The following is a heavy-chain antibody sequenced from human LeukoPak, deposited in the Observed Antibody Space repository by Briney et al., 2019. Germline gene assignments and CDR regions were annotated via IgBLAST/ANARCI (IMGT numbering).Heavy chain of an antibody. CDR2: ISSSGSTI. J-gene: IGHJ3*02. Sequence: GGSLRLSCAASGFIFSDYYMSWIRRAPGKGLECVSYISSSGSTIYYADSVKGRFTISRDNAKNSLYLQMNSLRAEDTAVYYCARDYYYDSSGFGAFDIWGQGTMVTVSS. D-gene: IGHD3-22*01. V-gene: IGHV3-11*01. CDR3: ARDYYYDSSGFGAFDI. CDR1: GFIFSDYY.